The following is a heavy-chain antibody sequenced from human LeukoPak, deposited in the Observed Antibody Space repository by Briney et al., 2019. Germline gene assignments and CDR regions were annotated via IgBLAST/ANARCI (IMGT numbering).Heavy chain of an antibody. CDR1: GVSISSNY. J-gene: IGHJ5*02. Sequence: SETLSLTCTVSGVSISSNYWSWIRQPPGKGLEWLGSIYYSGSAYKNGSAYYNPSLTSRVTISVDTSKNQFSLKLSSVTAADTAVYYCARGSSSWYQGNWFDPWGQGTLVTVSS. CDR2: IYYSGSA. CDR3: ARGSSSWYQGNWFDP. D-gene: IGHD6-13*01. V-gene: IGHV4-59*12.